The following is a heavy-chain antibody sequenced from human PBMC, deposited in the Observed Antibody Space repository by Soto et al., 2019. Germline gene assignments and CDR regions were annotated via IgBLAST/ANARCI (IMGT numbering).Heavy chain of an antibody. CDR3: VKDEFTDRGEDYCDH. CDR2: IGAGGDIT. V-gene: IGHV3-23*01. Sequence: DVQLLESGGGLVQPGESLRLSCAASGFSFSNFAMSWVRQAPGKGLEWVSGIGAGGDITFYADSVKGRFGISRDNSKNTVYLQVNSRRAEATAVYFCVKDEFTDRGEDYCDHWGPGTLVTVSS. J-gene: IGHJ4*02. CDR1: GFSFSNFA. D-gene: IGHD2-21*01.